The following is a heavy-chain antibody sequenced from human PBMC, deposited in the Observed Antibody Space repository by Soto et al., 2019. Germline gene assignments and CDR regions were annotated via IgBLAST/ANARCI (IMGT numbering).Heavy chain of an antibody. J-gene: IGHJ4*02. D-gene: IGHD1-26*01. V-gene: IGHV3-23*01. CDR3: AQDGGRWELLYYFDY. CDR1: GFTFSSYA. CDR2: ISGSGGST. Sequence: GGSLRLSCAASGFTFSSYAMSWVRQAPGKGLEWVSAISGSGGSTYYADSVKGRLTISRDKSKNTLYLLMNSLRAEDTAVSYCAQDGGRWELLYYFDYWGQGTLVTVSS.